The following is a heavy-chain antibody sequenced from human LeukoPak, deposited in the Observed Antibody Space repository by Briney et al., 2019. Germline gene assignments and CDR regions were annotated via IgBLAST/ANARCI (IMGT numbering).Heavy chain of an antibody. CDR2: IYYSGST. J-gene: IGHJ6*02. D-gene: IGHD6-19*01. Sequence: SETLSLTCTVSGGSISSSSYYWGWIRQPPGKGLEWIGSIYYSGSTYYNPSLKSRVTISVDTSKNQFSLKLSSVTAADTAVYYCARDPVVAVADSYYYGMDVWGQGTTVTVSS. CDR1: GGSISSSSYY. V-gene: IGHV4-39*02. CDR3: ARDPVVAVADSYYYGMDV.